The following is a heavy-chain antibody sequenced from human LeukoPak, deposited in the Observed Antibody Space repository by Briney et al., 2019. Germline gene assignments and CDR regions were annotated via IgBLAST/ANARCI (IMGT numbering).Heavy chain of an antibody. CDR1: GYIFTSYW. V-gene: IGHV5-51*01. D-gene: IGHD3-16*02. CDR3: ARGQHHYDYVWGSYRD. CDR2: IYPGDSDT. Sequence: KGGASLQISCKGSGYIFTSYWIGWVRQMPGKGLEWMGIIYPGDSDTRYSPSFQGQVTISADKSISTAYLQWSSLKASDTAMYYCARGQHHYDYVWGSYRDWGQGTLVTVSS. J-gene: IGHJ4*02.